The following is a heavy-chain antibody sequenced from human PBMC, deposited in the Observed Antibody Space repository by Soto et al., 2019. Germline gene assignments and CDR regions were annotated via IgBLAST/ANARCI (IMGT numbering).Heavy chain of an antibody. D-gene: IGHD3-3*01. CDR2: INPNSGGT. CDR3: ARDSYDFWSGYYSTGDAFDI. Sequence: GASVKVSCKASGYTFTGYYMHWVRQAPGQGLEWMGWINPNSGGTNYAQKFQGWVTMTRDTSISTAYMELSRLRSDDTAVYYCARDSYDFWSGYYSTGDAFDIWGQGTMVTVS. V-gene: IGHV1-2*04. CDR1: GYTFTGYY. J-gene: IGHJ3*02.